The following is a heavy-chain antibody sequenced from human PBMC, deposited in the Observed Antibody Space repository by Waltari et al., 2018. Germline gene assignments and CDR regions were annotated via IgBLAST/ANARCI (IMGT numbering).Heavy chain of an antibody. Sequence: DVQLVETGGGLIQPGGSLRLSCSVSGFTISNNYITWVRQTPAKGLEWVSVIYSGGNTYYAASVTGRFTISRDSINNTLFLQMNNLRAEDTAIYYCARVIRDGPSGFYGIAAFDLWGQGTMVTVSS. CDR1: GFTISNNY. J-gene: IGHJ3*01. D-gene: IGHD3-22*01. CDR2: IYSGGNT. V-gene: IGHV3-53*02. CDR3: ARVIRDGPSGFYGIAAFDL.